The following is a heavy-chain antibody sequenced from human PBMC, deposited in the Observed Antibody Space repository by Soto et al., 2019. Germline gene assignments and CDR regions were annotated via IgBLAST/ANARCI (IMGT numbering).Heavy chain of an antibody. V-gene: IGHV4-59*03. Sequence: QVQLQESGPGLVKPSETLSLTCTVSGGSISSYYWSWIRQPPGKGLEWIGYMYHSGSTNYNPSLKRRVTICVEQSQNPVSLEVGSVTAGDTGVYCWATLVGGGDGYNLGYWGQGTLVTVSS. CDR1: GGSISSYY. CDR2: MYHSGST. J-gene: IGHJ4*02. D-gene: IGHD5-12*01. CDR3: ATLVGGGDGYNLGY.